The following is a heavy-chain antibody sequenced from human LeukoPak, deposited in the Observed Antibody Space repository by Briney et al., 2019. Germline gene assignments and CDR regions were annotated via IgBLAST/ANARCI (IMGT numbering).Heavy chain of an antibody. J-gene: IGHJ5*02. CDR2: IYYSGST. V-gene: IGHV4-39*07. CDR1: GGSISSSSYY. D-gene: IGHD6-19*01. CDR3: ARDEEQWLVLGEENWFDP. Sequence: PSETLSLTCTVSGGSISSSSYYWGWIRQPPGKGLEWIGSIYYSGSTNYNPSLKSRVTISVDTSKNQFSLKLSSVTAADTAVYYCARDEEQWLVLGEENWFDPWGQGTLVTVSS.